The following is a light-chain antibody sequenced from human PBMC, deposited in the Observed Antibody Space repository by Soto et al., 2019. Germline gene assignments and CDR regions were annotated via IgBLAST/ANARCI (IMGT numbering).Light chain of an antibody. Sequence: EVVLTQSPATLSLSPGERATLSCRASQSVSRYLAWYQHKPGQAPRLLIFDASNRATGIPARFSASGSGTDFTLTISSLESEDSAVYYCQQRSDWPFTFGQGTRLDIK. CDR3: QQRSDWPFT. CDR2: DAS. J-gene: IGKJ5*01. V-gene: IGKV3-11*01. CDR1: QSVSRY.